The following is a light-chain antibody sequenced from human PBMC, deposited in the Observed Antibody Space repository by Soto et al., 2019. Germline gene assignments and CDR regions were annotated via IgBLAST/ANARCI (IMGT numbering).Light chain of an antibody. CDR3: QHTTDFT. CDR2: DVS. J-gene: IGKJ2*01. V-gene: IGKV1-5*01. CDR1: SKW. Sequence: DIQMTQSPSTRAASVGDTVTMTCRISSKWLAWYQKKPGKAPKLLIYDVSNLERGVPPRFSGSTSGAESTLTITGLQPDDLGTYYFQHTTDFTFGQGTKVEIK.